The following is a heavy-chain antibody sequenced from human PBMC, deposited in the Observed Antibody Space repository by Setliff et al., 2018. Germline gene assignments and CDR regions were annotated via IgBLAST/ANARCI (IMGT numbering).Heavy chain of an antibody. CDR1: GDTIYNYF. V-gene: IGHV4-4*08. CDR2: IHTTEST. J-gene: IGHJ4*02. CDR3: ARGLNSVSWTFTY. Sequence: PSETLSLTCTVTGDTIYNYFWSWIRQSPGTGLEWIGYIHTTESTNYNPSLKSRVTISIDTSKSQFSLNLNSVTAADAAMYYCARGLNSVSWTFTYWGQGTLGTVS. D-gene: IGHD2-15*01.